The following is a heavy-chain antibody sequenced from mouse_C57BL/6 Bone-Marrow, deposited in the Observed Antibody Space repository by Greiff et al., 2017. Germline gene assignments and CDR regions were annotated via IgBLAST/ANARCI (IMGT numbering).Heavy chain of an antibody. CDR3: ARSRYKSFAY. Sequence: VQLQQSGPELVKPGASVKLSCKASGYTFTSYDINWVKQRPGQGLEWIGWIYPRDGSTTYNEKFKGKATLTVDTSSSTAYMELHSLTSEDSAVYFLARSRYKSFAYWGQGTLVTVSA. CDR1: GYTFTSYD. D-gene: IGHD1-3*01. V-gene: IGHV1-85*01. CDR2: IYPRDGST. J-gene: IGHJ3*01.